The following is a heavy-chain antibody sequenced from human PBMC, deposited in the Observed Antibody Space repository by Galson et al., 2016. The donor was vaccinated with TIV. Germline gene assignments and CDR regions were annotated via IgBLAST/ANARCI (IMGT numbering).Heavy chain of an antibody. Sequence: TLSLTCTVSGGSISSSAYYWSWIRQHPGKGLEWIGNIYNSGSTAYNPPLKSRLSISVDTSKNQFSMRLSSVTAADTAVYYCARWADSGSYYEYFQHWGQGTLVTVSA. CDR1: GGSISSSAYY. J-gene: IGHJ1*01. V-gene: IGHV4-31*03. CDR3: ARWADSGSYYEYFQH. D-gene: IGHD1-26*01. CDR2: IYNSGST.